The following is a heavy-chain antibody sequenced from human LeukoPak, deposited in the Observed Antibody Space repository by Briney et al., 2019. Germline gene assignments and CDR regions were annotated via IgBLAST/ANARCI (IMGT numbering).Heavy chain of an antibody. V-gene: IGHV3-7*01. CDR3: ARGPSGYHNT. CDR2: IKQDGSEK. Sequence: PGGSLRLSCAASGITFSSYAMSWVRQAPGKGLEWVANIKQDGSEKYYVDSVKGRFTISRDNSKNTLYLQMNSLRAEDTAVYYCARGPSGYHNTGGQGTLVTVSS. D-gene: IGHD5-12*01. CDR1: GITFSSYA. J-gene: IGHJ4*02.